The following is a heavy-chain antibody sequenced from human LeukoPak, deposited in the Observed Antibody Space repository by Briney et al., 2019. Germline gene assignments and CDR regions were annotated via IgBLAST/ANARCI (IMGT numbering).Heavy chain of an antibody. CDR1: GYSFSNYW. J-gene: IGHJ4*02. CDR3: ARPSIAVTDPYDF. V-gene: IGHV5-51*01. D-gene: IGHD6-19*01. CDR2: IYPGDSDT. Sequence: GESLKISCKGSGYSFSNYWIGWVRQMPGKGLEWMGIIYPGDSDTRYSPSFQGQVTISADKSISTAYLQWSSLKASDTAVYYCARPSIAVTDPYDFWGQGTLVTVSS.